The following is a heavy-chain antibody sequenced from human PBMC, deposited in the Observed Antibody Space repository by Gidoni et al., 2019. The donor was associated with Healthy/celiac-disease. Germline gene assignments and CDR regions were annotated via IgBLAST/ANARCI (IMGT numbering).Heavy chain of an antibody. Sequence: QVQLVQSGAAVKKPGSSVKVSCKASGGTFSSYAISWVRPAPGQGLEWRGGIIPNRGTPNSAQKFPGRVTITADESTSPAYMELSRLRSADTAVYYCAWGDGSGTDAFDIWGQGTMVTVSS. V-gene: IGHV1-69*01. CDR2: IIPNRGTP. CDR1: GGTFSSYA. D-gene: IGHD3-10*01. CDR3: AWGDGSGTDAFDI. J-gene: IGHJ3*02.